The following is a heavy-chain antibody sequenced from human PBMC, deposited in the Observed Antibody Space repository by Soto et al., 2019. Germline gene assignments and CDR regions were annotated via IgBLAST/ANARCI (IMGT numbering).Heavy chain of an antibody. CDR2: INAGNGNT. V-gene: IGHV1-3*01. J-gene: IGHJ6*02. D-gene: IGHD3-22*01. Sequence: AASVKVSCKASGYTFTSYAMHWVRQAPGQRLEWMGWINAGNGNTKYSQKFQGRVTITRDTSAGTAYMELSSLRSEDTAVYYCARVHDSSGYYYDYYYYYGMDVWGQGTTVTVSS. CDR3: ARVHDSSGYYYDYYYYYGMDV. CDR1: GYTFTSYA.